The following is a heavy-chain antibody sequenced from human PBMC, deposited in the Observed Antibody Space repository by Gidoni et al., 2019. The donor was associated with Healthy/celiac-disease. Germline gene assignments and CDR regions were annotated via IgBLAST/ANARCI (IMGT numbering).Heavy chain of an antibody. Sequence: EVQLVESGGGLVQPGRSLRLSCSASGFTFDDYAMHWVRQAPGKGLEWVSGISWNSGSIGYADSVKGRFTISRDNAKNSLYLQMNSLRAEDTALYYCAKATSNGYGDSNYFDYWGQGTLVTVSS. CDR3: AKATSNGYGDSNYFDY. D-gene: IGHD4-17*01. V-gene: IGHV3-9*01. CDR2: ISWNSGSI. J-gene: IGHJ4*02. CDR1: GFTFDDYA.